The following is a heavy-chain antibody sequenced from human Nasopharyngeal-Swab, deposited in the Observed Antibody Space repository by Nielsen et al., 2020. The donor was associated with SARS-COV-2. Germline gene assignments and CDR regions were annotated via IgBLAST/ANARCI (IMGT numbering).Heavy chain of an antibody. V-gene: IGHV3-7*04. J-gene: IGHJ3*01. CDR3: ARGET. CDR2: IKQDGSQK. CDR1: GFTFSNYW. Sequence: GESLKISCAASGFTFSNYWMSCVRQAPGKGLEWVANIKQDGSQKYYVDSVKGRFTISRDNAKNSLYLQMNSLRAEDTAVFYCARGETWGQGTMVTVSS.